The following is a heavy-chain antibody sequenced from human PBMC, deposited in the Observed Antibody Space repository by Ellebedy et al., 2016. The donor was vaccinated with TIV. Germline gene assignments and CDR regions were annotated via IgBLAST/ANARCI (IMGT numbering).Heavy chain of an antibody. V-gene: IGHV1-18*04. J-gene: IGHJ6*02. CDR1: GYTFTSYG. CDR3: ARKVGIAEAESVDV. CDR2: ISIYNGNT. D-gene: IGHD6-13*01. Sequence: AASVKVSCKASGYTFTSYGISWVRQAPEQGLEWMGGISIYNGNTKYAQKFKGRVTMTTDTSTSTAYMELRSLRSDDTAVYYCARKVGIAEAESVDVWGQGTAITVSS.